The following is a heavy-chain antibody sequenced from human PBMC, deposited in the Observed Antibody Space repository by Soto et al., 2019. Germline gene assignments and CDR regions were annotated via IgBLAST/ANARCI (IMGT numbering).Heavy chain of an antibody. D-gene: IGHD3-16*02. J-gene: IGHJ3*02. CDR3: ARENINSDDYVWGSYRYIAFDI. V-gene: IGHV4-61*01. Sequence: PSETLSLTCTVSGGSVSSGSYYWSWIRQPPGKGLEWIGYIYYSGSTNYNPSLKSRVTISVDTSKNQFSLKLSSVASAVTAVYYCARENINSDDYVWGSYRYIAFDIWGQGTMVTVSS. CDR2: IYYSGST. CDR1: GGSVSSGSYY.